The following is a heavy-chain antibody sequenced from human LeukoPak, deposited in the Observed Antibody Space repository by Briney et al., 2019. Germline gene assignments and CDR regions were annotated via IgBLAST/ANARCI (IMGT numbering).Heavy chain of an antibody. CDR2: IYYSGST. V-gene: IGHV4-59*01. Sequence: PSGTLSLTCTVSGGSISSYYWSWIRQPPGKGLEWIGYIYYSGSTNYNPSLKSRVTISVDTSKNQFSLKLSSVTAADTAVYYCAAEYRGYYDSSGSFDYWGQGTLVTVSS. D-gene: IGHD3-22*01. CDR1: GGSISSYY. J-gene: IGHJ4*02. CDR3: AAEYRGYYDSSGSFDY.